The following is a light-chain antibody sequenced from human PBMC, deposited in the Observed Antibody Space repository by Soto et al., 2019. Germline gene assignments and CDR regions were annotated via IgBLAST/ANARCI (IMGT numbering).Light chain of an antibody. Sequence: IQMPQSPSSVSASVGYRVTITCLASQDVSNWLAWYQHKPGKAPNLLIDAASTLQSGVPSRGSGRGAGTHCTRTSSSLQPEDFATYYCQQANSFPLTVGQGTRLEIK. V-gene: IGKV1-12*01. CDR2: AAS. CDR1: QDVSNW. CDR3: QQANSFPLT. J-gene: IGKJ5*01.